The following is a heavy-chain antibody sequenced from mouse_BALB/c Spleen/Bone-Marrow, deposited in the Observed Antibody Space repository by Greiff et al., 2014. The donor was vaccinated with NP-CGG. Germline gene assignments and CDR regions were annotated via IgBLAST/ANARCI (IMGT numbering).Heavy chain of an antibody. V-gene: IGHV1S29*02. Sequence: VQLQQSGPELVKPGASVKISCKASEYTFTDYNMHWVKQSHGKSLEWIGYIYPYSGGTGYNQKFKSKATLTVDDSSFTTHMELRSLTTEDSAVYYCARSGIPYAMDYWGQGTSVTVSS. J-gene: IGHJ4*01. CDR1: EYTFTDYN. CDR3: ARSGIPYAMDY. D-gene: IGHD5-2*01. CDR2: IYPYSGGT.